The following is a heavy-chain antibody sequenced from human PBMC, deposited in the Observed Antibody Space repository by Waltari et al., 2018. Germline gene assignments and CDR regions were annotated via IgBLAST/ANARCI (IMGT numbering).Heavy chain of an antibody. CDR1: GFMLSNSA. D-gene: IGHD3-22*01. Sequence: EVQLVDSGGVLVHPGGFLRLSCAASGFMLSNSAMTWVRQAPGKGLEWVSSVSGNGATTYYADSVRGRFTISRDNSENTLYLQMDRLRADDTAVYYCAKDFDTSGYFPLGSWGQGTLVTVSS. J-gene: IGHJ5*02. V-gene: IGHV3-23*04. CDR3: AKDFDTSGYFPLGS. CDR2: VSGNGATT.